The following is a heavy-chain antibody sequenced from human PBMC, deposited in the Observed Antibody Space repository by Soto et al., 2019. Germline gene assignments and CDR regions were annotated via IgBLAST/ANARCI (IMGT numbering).Heavy chain of an antibody. CDR3: ARATAVTTRGFDN. J-gene: IGHJ4*02. V-gene: IGHV4-61*01. CDR2: IYAGGAT. D-gene: IGHD4-17*01. Sequence: QVQLQESGPGLVKPSETLSLACTVSGGSVRSDKDYWSWIRQSPGKGLEWIGLIYAGGATNYNPSLKSRVTISVASSENQFSLTLNSVTAADTAMYFCARATAVTTRGFDNWGQGTLVTVSS. CDR1: GGSVRSDKDY.